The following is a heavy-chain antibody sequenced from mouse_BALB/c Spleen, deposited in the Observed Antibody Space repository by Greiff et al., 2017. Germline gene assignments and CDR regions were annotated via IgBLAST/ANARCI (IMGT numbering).Heavy chain of an antibody. CDR1: GYTFTSYW. CDR3: ARYSSPYYAMDY. V-gene: IGHV1-87*01. D-gene: IGHD1-1*01. J-gene: IGHJ4*01. Sequence: VQRVESGAELARPGASVKLSCKASGYTFTSYWMQWVKQRPGQGLEWIGAIYPGDGDTRYTQKFKGKATLTADKSSSTAYMQLSSLASEDSAVYYCARYSSPYYAMDYWGQGTSVTVSS. CDR2: IYPGDGDT.